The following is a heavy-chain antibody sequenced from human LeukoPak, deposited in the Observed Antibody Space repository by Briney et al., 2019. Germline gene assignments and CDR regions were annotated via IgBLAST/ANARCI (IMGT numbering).Heavy chain of an antibody. CDR2: FDPEDGET. J-gene: IGHJ4*02. CDR1: GYTLTELS. Sequence: GASVRVSCRVSGYTLTELSMHWVRQAPGKGREGMGGFDPEDGETIYAQMFQGRVTMTEDTSTDTAYMELSSLRSEDTAVYYCATKSSSSPLGLWGQGTLVTVSS. V-gene: IGHV1-24*01. CDR3: ATKSSSSPLGL. D-gene: IGHD6-6*01.